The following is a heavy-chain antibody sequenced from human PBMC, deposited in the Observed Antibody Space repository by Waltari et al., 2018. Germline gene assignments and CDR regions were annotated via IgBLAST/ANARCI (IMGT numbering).Heavy chain of an antibody. CDR3: VRDLGGSGNSWFDA. Sequence: QVQLQESGPGLARPTETLSLTCVVSSYSHNSGYFWGWIRQPPGKGLQWIGSISHSGSTYYNPSLKSRVTLSVDTSKNQFALKVTSVTAADTATYYCVRDLGGSGNSWFDAWGQGSLVIVSS. J-gene: IGHJ5*02. CDR2: ISHSGST. CDR1: SYSHNSGYF. D-gene: IGHD3-10*01. V-gene: IGHV4-38-2*02.